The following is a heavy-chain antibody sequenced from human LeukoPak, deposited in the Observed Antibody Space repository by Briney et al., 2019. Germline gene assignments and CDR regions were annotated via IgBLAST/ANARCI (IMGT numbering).Heavy chain of an antibody. CDR2: FDPEDGEA. CDR3: AAGGPWDLLRY. V-gene: IGHV1-24*01. Sequence: ASVKVSCKVSGDSLTELSTHWVRQAPGKGPEWMGGFDPEDGEAIYAQKFQGRVTMTEDTSTDTAYMEMNSLRSEDTAVYYCAAGGPWDLLRYWGQGTLVTVSS. J-gene: IGHJ4*02. CDR1: GDSLTELS. D-gene: IGHD1-26*01.